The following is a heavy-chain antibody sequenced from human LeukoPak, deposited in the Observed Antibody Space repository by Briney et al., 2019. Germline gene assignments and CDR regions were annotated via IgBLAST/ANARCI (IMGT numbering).Heavy chain of an antibody. CDR3: ARVAAADSTTEY. D-gene: IGHD4-11*01. CDR2: INPNSGGT. J-gene: IGHJ4*02. V-gene: IGHV1-2*06. CDR1: GYTFTGYY. Sequence: ASVKVSCKASGYTFTGYYMHWVRQAPGQGLEWMGRINPNSGGTNYAQKFQGRVTMTRDTSISTAYMELSRLRSDDTAVYYCARVAAADSTTEYWGQGTLVTVSS.